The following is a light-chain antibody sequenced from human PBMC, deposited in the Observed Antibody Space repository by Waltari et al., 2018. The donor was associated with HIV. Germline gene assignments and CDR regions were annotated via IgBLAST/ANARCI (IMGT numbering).Light chain of an antibody. CDR2: EVS. J-gene: IGLJ3*02. V-gene: IGLV2-8*01. Sequence: SALTQPPSASGSLGQSVTISCTGSSSDLGAYDSVSWFQQHPRSAPKLLLYEVSRRPSTVSDRFSGSRSGSTAFLTVAGLQPDDEATYFCSSYGDSLRVLFGGGTNVTVL. CDR3: SSYGDSLRVL. CDR1: SSDLGAYDS.